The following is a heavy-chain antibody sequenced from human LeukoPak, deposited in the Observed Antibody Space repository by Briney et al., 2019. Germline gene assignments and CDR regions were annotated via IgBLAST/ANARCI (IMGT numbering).Heavy chain of an antibody. D-gene: IGHD6-19*01. J-gene: IGHJ4*02. CDR2: IYSGGST. V-gene: IGHV3-53*01. CDR3: ARDFPGIAVTGTRPLDY. CDR1: GFAVSSNY. Sequence: GGSLRLSCAASGFAVSSNYMTWVRQAPGKGLEWVSVIYSGGSTYYADSVKGRFTISRDNSKNTLYLQMNRLRAEDTAVYYCARDFPGIAVTGTRPLDYWGQGTLVTVSS.